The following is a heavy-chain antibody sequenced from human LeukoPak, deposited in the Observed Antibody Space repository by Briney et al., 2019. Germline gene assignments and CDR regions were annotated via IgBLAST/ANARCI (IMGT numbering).Heavy chain of an antibody. V-gene: IGHV1-24*01. D-gene: IGHD6-13*01. J-gene: IGHJ4*02. CDR3: RTKRWAAAGPIDF. CDR2: FDPENGKT. Sequence: GASVKVSCKVSGHNLSDLSMHWVRQAPGKGLAWMGGFDPENGKTVYAKKFQGRVTLTEDTSRDTGYMEVSSLRSEDTAVYYCRTKRWAAAGPIDFWGQGTLVTVSS. CDR1: GHNLSDLS.